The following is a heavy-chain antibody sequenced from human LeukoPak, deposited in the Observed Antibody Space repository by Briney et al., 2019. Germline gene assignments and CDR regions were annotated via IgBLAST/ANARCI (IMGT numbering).Heavy chain of an antibody. CDR1: GFTFSTYS. V-gene: IGHV3-48*01. CDR3: ARDHRWGFDY. J-gene: IGHJ4*02. CDR2: IRSRDRTI. D-gene: IGHD7-27*01. Sequence: GGSLRLSCAASGFTFSTYSINWFRQAPGKGLGWVSYIRSRDRTIYYADSVKGRFTISTDNAENSLYLQMNSLRTEDTAVYYCARDHRWGFDYWGRGTLVTVSS.